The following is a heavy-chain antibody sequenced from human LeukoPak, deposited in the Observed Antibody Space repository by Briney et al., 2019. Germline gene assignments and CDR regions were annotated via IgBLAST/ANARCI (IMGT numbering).Heavy chain of an antibody. CDR3: TKEPKEKTSGWYFRY. CDR2: VTFDGKVP. J-gene: IGHJ4*02. Sequence: PGGSLRLSCAASGFTFRSYGMHWLRQAPGKGLEWLGVVTFDGKVPYYGESVKGRVTISRDNSKNTLSLQMDSLRPEDTAVYYCTKEPKEKTSGWYFRYWAQGTVLSVSS. CDR1: GFTFRSYG. D-gene: IGHD6-19*01. V-gene: IGHV3-30*18.